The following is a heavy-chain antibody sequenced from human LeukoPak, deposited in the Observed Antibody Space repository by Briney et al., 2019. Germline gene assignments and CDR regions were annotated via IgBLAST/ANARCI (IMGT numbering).Heavy chain of an antibody. J-gene: IGHJ4*02. CDR1: GGSISSGGYS. CDR2: IYQNGNT. V-gene: IGHV4-30-2*01. Sequence: SETLSLTCAVSGGSISSGGYSWSWIRQPPGKGLEWIGYIYQNGNTYYNPSLTSRLPISVFRAKNQFSLNLSSVTAADTAVYFCGRGGIAAAASGIDYWGQGTLVAVSS. CDR3: GRGGIAAAASGIDY. D-gene: IGHD6-13*01.